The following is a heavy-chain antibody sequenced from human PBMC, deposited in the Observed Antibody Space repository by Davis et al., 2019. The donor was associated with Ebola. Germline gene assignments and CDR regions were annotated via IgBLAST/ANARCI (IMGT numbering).Heavy chain of an antibody. J-gene: IGHJ6*02. CDR1: GFTFSSYA. Sequence: PGGSLRLSCAASGFTFSSYAMSWVRQAPGKGLEWVSAISGSGGSTYYADSVKGRFTISRDNSKNTLYLQMNSLRAEDTAVYYCAKTIFGVGHPSGIPYYYGMDVWGQGTTVTVSS. CDR3: AKTIFGVGHPSGIPYYYGMDV. D-gene: IGHD3-3*01. V-gene: IGHV3-23*01. CDR2: ISGSGGST.